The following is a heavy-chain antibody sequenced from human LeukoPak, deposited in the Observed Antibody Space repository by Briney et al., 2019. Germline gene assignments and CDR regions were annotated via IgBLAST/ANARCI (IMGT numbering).Heavy chain of an antibody. V-gene: IGHV4-61*02. D-gene: IGHD6-13*01. Sequence: SETLSLTCTVSGGSISSGNYYWSWIRQPAGRGLQWIGRIYASGSTNYNPSLKSRVTISVGTSKNQFSLKLSSVTAADTAVYYCARDSVAAAGTGSNWFDPWGQGTLVTVSS. CDR3: ARDSVAAAGTGSNWFDP. CDR1: GGSISSGNYY. CDR2: IYASGST. J-gene: IGHJ5*02.